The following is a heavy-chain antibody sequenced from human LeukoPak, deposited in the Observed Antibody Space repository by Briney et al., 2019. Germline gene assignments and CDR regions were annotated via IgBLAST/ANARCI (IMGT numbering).Heavy chain of an antibody. Sequence: SVKVSCKASGGTFSSYAISWVRQAPGQGLEWMGGIIPILGIANYAQKFQGRVTITADKSTSTAYMELSCLRSEDTAVYYCARDSSGYDFPGWFDPWGQGTLVTVSS. D-gene: IGHD5-12*01. J-gene: IGHJ5*02. CDR1: GGTFSSYA. CDR3: ARDSSGYDFPGWFDP. CDR2: IIPILGIA. V-gene: IGHV1-69*10.